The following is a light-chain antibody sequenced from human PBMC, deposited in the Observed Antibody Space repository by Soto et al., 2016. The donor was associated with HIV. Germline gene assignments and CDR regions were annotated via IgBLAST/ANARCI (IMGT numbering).Light chain of an antibody. CDR1: QGLSSY. CDR2: AAS. J-gene: IGKJ4*01. CDR3: QQLNSYPA. V-gene: IGKV1-9*01. Sequence: DIQLTQSPSFLSASVGDRVTITCRASQGLSSYLAWYQQKPGKAPKLLIYAASTLQSGVPSRFSGSGSGTEFTLTISSLQPEDFATYYCQQLNSYPAFGGGTKVEIK.